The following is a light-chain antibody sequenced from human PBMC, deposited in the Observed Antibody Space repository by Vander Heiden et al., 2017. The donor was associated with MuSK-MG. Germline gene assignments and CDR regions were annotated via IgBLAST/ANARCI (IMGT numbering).Light chain of an antibody. CDR2: LGS. J-gene: IGKJ4*01. CDR3: RQALQTPLT. Sequence: DIVMTQSPLSLPVTPGEPASISCRSSQSLLHSNGYNYLDWYLQKPGQSPQLLIYLGSNRASGVSDRFSGSGSGTDFTLKISRVEAEDVGVYYCRQALQTPLTFGGGTKVEIK. CDR1: QSLLHSNGYNY. V-gene: IGKV2-28*01.